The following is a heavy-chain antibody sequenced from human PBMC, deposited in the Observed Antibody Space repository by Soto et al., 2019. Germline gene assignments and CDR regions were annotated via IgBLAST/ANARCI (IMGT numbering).Heavy chain of an antibody. D-gene: IGHD3-3*01. J-gene: IGHJ6*02. Sequence: GASVKVSCKASGYTFTSYYMHWVRQAPGQGLEWMGIINPSGGSTSYAQKFQGRVTMTRDTSTSTVYMELSSLRSEDTAVYYCASTTDVLRFLEWLLPWGYYYGMDVWGQGTTVTVSS. CDR2: INPSGGST. CDR1: GYTFTSYY. CDR3: ASTTDVLRFLEWLLPWGYYYGMDV. V-gene: IGHV1-46*01.